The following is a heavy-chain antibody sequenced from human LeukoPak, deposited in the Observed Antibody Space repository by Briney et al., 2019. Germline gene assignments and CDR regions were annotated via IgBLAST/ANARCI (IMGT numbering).Heavy chain of an antibody. J-gene: IGHJ4*02. D-gene: IGHD5-18*01. CDR1: GGSISSSSYY. Sequence: PSETLSLTCTVSGGSISSSSYYWAWIRQPPGKGLEWIGSIYYSGSTYNNPSLQSRVTISVDTSKNKFSLKLTSVTAADTAVYYCARSPTKRVTEDYWGQGMLVTVSS. CDR3: ARSPTKRVTEDY. V-gene: IGHV4-39*07. CDR2: IYYSGST.